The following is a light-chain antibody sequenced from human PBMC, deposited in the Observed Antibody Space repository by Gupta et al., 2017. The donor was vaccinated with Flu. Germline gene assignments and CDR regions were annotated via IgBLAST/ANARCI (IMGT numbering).Light chain of an antibody. Sequence: EIVLAKSPGPLSLSPGERATLSCRASQSVSSSYLAWYQQKPGQAPRLLIYGASSRATGVPDRFSGSGSGTDFTLTISRLEPEDFAMYYCQQYGSSPRTFGQGTKVEIK. CDR1: QSVSSSY. CDR2: GAS. J-gene: IGKJ1*01. V-gene: IGKV3-20*01. CDR3: QQYGSSPRT.